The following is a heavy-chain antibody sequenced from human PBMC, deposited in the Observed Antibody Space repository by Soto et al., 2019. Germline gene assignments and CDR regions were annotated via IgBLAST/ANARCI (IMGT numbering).Heavy chain of an antibody. CDR3: SRRAPEGFDP. V-gene: IGHV4-39*01. J-gene: IGHJ5*02. CDR2: INHSGNT. CDR1: GGPIGTSAYY. Sequence: SETLSLTCAVSGGPIGTSAYYWGWIRQAPGKGLEWIGSINHSGNTYLSPSLKDRVTMSVDTSRNSFSLKLRSATAADTGLYYCSRRAPEGFDPWGQGTLVTVSS.